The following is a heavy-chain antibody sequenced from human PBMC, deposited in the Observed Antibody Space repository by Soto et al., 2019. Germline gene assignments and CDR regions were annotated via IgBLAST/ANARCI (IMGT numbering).Heavy chain of an antibody. CDR1: GFTFSSYS. V-gene: IGHV3-21*01. J-gene: IGHJ6*03. CDR2: ISSSSSYI. D-gene: IGHD3-9*01. CDR3: ARDPRSVTIFPGGDYSGYYYMDV. Sequence: GGSLRLSCAASGFTFSSYSMNWVRQAPGKGLEWVSSISSSSSYIYYADSVKGRFTISRDNAKNSLYLQMNSLRAEDTAVYYCARDPRSVTIFPGGDYSGYYYMDVWGKGTTVTVSS.